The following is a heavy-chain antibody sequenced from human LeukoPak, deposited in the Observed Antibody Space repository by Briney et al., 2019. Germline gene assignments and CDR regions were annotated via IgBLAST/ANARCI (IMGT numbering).Heavy chain of an antibody. V-gene: IGHV4-59*01. Sequence: SETLSLTCTVSGGSISSYYWSWIRQPPGKGLEGIGDIYYSGSTNYNPSLKSRVTISVDTSKNQFSLKLSSVTAADTAVYYCARVLQQLGQWGMDVWGKGTTVTVSS. CDR1: GGSISSYY. CDR3: ARVLQQLGQWGMDV. CDR2: IYYSGST. D-gene: IGHD6-13*01. J-gene: IGHJ6*04.